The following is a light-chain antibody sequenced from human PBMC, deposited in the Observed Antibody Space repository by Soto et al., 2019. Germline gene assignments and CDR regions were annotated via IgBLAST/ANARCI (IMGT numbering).Light chain of an antibody. CDR2: EAS. CDR3: QQYGKSPHT. V-gene: IGKV3-20*01. Sequence: ELVLTQSPDTLSLSPGGRVALSCRASQSVSGDYLAWYQQTPGPAPRLLIYEASRRAPGIPARFSGSGSGTDFILTITRLEPGDLALYFCQQYGKSPHTFGQGTKLEIK. J-gene: IGKJ2*01. CDR1: QSVSGDY.